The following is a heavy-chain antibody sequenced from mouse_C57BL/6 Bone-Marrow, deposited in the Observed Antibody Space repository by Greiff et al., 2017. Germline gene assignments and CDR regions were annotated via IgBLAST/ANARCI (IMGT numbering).Heavy chain of an antibody. Sequence: QVPLQQPGAELVRPGTSVKLSCKASGYTFTSYWMHWVKQRPGQGLEWLGVIDPSDSYTNYNPKFKGKATLTVDTSSSTAYMQLSSLTSDDSAVYYCARNGNYDGSSYWYFDVWGTGTTVTVAS. V-gene: IGHV1-59*01. CDR3: ARNGNYDGSSYWYFDV. CDR1: GYTFTSYW. CDR2: IDPSDSYT. J-gene: IGHJ1*03. D-gene: IGHD1-1*01.